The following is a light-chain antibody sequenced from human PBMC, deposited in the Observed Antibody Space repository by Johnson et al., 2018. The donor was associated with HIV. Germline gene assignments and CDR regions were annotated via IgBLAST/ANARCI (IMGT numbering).Light chain of an antibody. CDR1: SSNIGNNY. Sequence: QSVLTQPPSVSAAPGQKVTISCSGSSSNIGNNYVSWYQQLPGTAPKLLIYDNNKRPSGIPDRFSGSKSGPSATLGTTGLQPGDEADYYCGTWDSSLSAEVFGTGTKVTVL. J-gene: IGLJ1*01. CDR3: GTWDSSLSAEV. CDR2: DNN. V-gene: IGLV1-51*01.